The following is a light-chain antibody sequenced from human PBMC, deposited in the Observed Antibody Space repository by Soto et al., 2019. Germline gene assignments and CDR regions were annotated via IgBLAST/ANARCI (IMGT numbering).Light chain of an antibody. CDR2: DAV. Sequence: VLTQSPGSLSLSPGERATVSCRASQTVTSSYLAWYQQRPGQAPQLLIYDAVKRATGIPDRFSGSESGRDYTLTISRLDPEDSAVYYCQQYGDSITFGGGTKVEIK. V-gene: IGKV3-20*01. J-gene: IGKJ4*01. CDR1: QTVTSSY. CDR3: QQYGDSIT.